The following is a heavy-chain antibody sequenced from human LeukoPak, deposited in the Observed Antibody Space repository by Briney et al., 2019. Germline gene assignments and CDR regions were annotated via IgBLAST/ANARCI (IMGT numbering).Heavy chain of an antibody. V-gene: IGHV3-30*02. Sequence: GGSLRLSCAASGFTFSSYGMHWVRQAPGKGLEWVAFIRYDGSNKYYADSVKGRFTISRDNSKNTLYLQMNSLRAEDTAVYYCAKLLMVYAIRPSSRNSDFDIWGQGTMVTVSS. J-gene: IGHJ3*02. CDR1: GFTFSSYG. CDR2: IRYDGSNK. D-gene: IGHD2-8*01. CDR3: AKLLMVYAIRPSSRNSDFDI.